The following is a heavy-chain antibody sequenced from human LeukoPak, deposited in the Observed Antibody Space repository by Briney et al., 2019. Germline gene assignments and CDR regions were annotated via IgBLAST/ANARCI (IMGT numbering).Heavy chain of an antibody. Sequence: PSQTLSLTCTVSGGSISSGGYYWRWIRQHPGKSLEWIGYIYYSGSTYYNPSLKSRVTISVDTSKNQFSLKLSSVTAADTAVYYCARVSYRYSYYFDYWGQGTLVTVSS. J-gene: IGHJ4*02. CDR1: GGSISSGGYY. CDR3: ARVSYRYSYYFDY. V-gene: IGHV4-31*03. D-gene: IGHD2-15*01. CDR2: IYYSGST.